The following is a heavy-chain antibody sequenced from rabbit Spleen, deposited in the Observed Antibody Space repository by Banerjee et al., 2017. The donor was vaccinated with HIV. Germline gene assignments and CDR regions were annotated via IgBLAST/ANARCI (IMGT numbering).Heavy chain of an antibody. CDR2: IDTGDGST. D-gene: IGHD4-1*01. Sequence: QEQLEESGGGLVQPEGSLTLTCTASGFSFSINNYMCWVRQAPGKGLEWIGCIDTGDGSTYYASWAKGRFTISKTSTAVTLQMTSLTVADTATYFCARHIYNSGWGRWNLWGPGTLVTVS. CDR3: ARHIYNSGWGRWNL. V-gene: IGHV1S45*01. CDR1: GFSFSINNY. J-gene: IGHJ4*01.